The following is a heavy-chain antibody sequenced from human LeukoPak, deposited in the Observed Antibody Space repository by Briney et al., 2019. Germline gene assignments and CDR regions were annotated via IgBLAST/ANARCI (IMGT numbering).Heavy chain of an antibody. D-gene: IGHD2/OR15-2a*01. CDR3: ARVRVSSYYAMDI. CDR2: INQDESEK. J-gene: IGHJ6*02. V-gene: IGHV3-7*05. Sequence: PGGSLRLSCAASGFTFSTYWMSWVRQAPGKGLEWVANINQDESEKYYVDSVKGRFTISRDNAKNSLYLQMNSLRAEDTAVYYCARVRVSSYYAMDIWGQGATVTVSS. CDR1: GFTFSTYW.